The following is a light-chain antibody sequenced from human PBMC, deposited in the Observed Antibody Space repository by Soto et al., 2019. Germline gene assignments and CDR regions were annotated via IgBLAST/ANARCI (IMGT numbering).Light chain of an antibody. V-gene: IGLV2-14*01. CDR2: GVT. Sequence: QSVLTQPASVSGSPGQLITISCTGSSSDIGAFNYVAWYQQHPGKAPKLIIHGVTNRPSGVSSRFSGSKSDYTASLAISGLQAEDEADYYCSSYTAAFFYDFGTGTKVSVL. CDR1: SSDIGAFNY. J-gene: IGLJ1*01. CDR3: SSYTAAFFYD.